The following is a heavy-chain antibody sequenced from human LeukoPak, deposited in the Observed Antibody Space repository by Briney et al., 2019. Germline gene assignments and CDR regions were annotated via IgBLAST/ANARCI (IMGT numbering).Heavy chain of an antibody. D-gene: IGHD3-3*01. V-gene: IGHV3-48*01. CDR3: ARGGDPVLRFLEWSYRSNWFDP. CDR2: ISSSSSTI. J-gene: IGHJ5*02. CDR1: GFTFSSYS. Sequence: GGSLRLSCAASGFTFSSYSMNWVRQAPGKGLEWVSYISSSSSTIYYADSVKGRFTISRDNAKNSLYLQMSSLRAEDTAVYYCARGGDPVLRFLEWSYRSNWFDPWGQGTLVTVSS.